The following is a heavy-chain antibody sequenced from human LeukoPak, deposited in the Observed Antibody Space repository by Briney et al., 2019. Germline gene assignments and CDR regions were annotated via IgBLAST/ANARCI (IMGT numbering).Heavy chain of an antibody. Sequence: ASVKLSFKASGYAFTVYYMHWVRLAPGQGLDWMGWINPKSGGRSYAQRFQGRVTMTRDTSISTAYMELSRLRSDDTAVYYCATGERLVPAAMWFDYWGQGTLVTVSS. J-gene: IGHJ4*02. CDR2: INPKSGGR. D-gene: IGHD2-2*01. CDR1: GYAFTVYY. CDR3: ATGERLVPAAMWFDY. V-gene: IGHV1-2*02.